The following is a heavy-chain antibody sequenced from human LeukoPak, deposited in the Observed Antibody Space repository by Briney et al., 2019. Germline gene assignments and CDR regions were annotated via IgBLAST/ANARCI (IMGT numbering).Heavy chain of an antibody. CDR3: ARVAIRSLGYCSSTTCGVFDF. CDR1: GFTFSDHH. Sequence: PGGSLRLSCAASGFTFSDHHMDWVRQAPGKGLEWVGRIRSKAYRYTTEYAASVKDRVTISRDDSKNSLYLQMNSLKTDDTAVYHCARVAIRSLGYCSSTTCGVFDFWGQGTLVTVSS. V-gene: IGHV3-72*01. CDR2: IRSKAYRYTT. J-gene: IGHJ4*02. D-gene: IGHD2-2*01.